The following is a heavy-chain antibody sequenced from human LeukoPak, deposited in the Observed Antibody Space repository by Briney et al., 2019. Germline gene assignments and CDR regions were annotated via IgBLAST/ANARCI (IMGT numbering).Heavy chain of an antibody. Sequence: GGSLRLSCAASGFTFSSYWMHWVRQAPGKGLVWVSRIDSDGSSTSYADSVKGRFTISRDNAKNTLYLQMNSLRAEDTAVYYCARESFDYYDSSGYYDNWGQGTLVTVSS. CDR2: IDSDGSST. CDR3: ARESFDYYDSSGYYDN. J-gene: IGHJ4*02. D-gene: IGHD3-22*01. V-gene: IGHV3-74*01. CDR1: GFTFSSYW.